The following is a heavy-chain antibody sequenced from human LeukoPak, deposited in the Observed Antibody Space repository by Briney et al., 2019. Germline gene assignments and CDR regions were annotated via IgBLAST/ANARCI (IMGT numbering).Heavy chain of an antibody. Sequence: GRSLRLSCAASGFTLRTYAMHWVRQAPGKGLEWVAVIWYDGSNKYYADSVKRRFTISRHNSKHTLYLQMNSLIAEDTAVYYCARDRDDGDYSVDYWGQGTLVTVSS. CDR1: GFTLRTYA. CDR3: ARDRDDGDYSVDY. V-gene: IGHV3-33*08. J-gene: IGHJ4*02. CDR2: IWYDGSNK. D-gene: IGHD4-17*01.